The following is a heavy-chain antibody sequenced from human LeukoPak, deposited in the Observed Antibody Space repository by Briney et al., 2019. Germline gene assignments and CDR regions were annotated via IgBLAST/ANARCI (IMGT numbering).Heavy chain of an antibody. Sequence: GGSLRLSCAASKFTFSSYALHWVRQAPGKGLEWVAVIRSDGTTKYYVDSVKGRFTISRDNSQNTLSLQMDSLRPEDTAIYYCTRNTGSHLGPGDSRGQGTLVTVSS. J-gene: IGHJ4*02. V-gene: IGHV3-30*04. CDR2: IRSDGTTK. CDR1: KFTFSSYA. CDR3: TRNTGSHLGPGDS. D-gene: IGHD1-26*01.